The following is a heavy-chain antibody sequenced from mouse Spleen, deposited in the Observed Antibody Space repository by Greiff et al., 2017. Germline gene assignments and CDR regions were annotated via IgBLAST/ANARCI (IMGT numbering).Heavy chain of an antibody. J-gene: IGHJ3*01. Sequence: VQLQQSGAELVRPGASVTLSCKASGYTFTDYEMHWVKQTPVHGLEWIGAIDPETGGTAYNQKFKGKAILTADKSSSTAYMELRSLTSEDSAVYYCTREVGQAYWGQGTLVTVSA. CDR3: TREVGQAY. D-gene: IGHD3-3*01. CDR2: IDPETGGT. V-gene: IGHV1-15*01. CDR1: GYTFTDYE.